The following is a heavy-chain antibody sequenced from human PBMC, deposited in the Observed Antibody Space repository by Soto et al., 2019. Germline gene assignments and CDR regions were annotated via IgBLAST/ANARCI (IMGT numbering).Heavy chain of an antibody. V-gene: IGHV3-66*01. CDR1: GFTVSSNY. Sequence: GGSLRLSCAASGFTVSSNYMSWVRQAPGKGLEWVSVICSGGGTYYADSVKGRFIISRDNSKNTVYLQMNSLRAEDTAFYYCAKDSISDRETFNFDSWGQGTLVTSPQ. CDR2: ICSGGGT. D-gene: IGHD1-26*01. CDR3: AKDSISDRETFNFDS. J-gene: IGHJ4*02.